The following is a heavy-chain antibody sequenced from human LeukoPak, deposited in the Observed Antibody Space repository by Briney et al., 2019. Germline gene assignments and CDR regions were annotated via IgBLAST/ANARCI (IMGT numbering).Heavy chain of an antibody. CDR2: TYYRSNWYN. CDR3: ARLGYDTPDVDY. J-gene: IGHJ4*02. D-gene: IGHD5-12*01. CDR1: GDSVSSNSVA. Sequence: SQTLSLTCAISGDSVSSNSVAWNWIRQSPSRGLEWLGRTYYRSNWYNDYAVSVKSRITINPDTSKNQFSLQLNSVTPEDTAVYYCARLGYDTPDVDYWGQGTLVTVSS. V-gene: IGHV6-1*01.